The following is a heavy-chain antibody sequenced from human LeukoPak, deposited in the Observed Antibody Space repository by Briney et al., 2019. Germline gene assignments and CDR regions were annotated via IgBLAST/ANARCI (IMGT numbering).Heavy chain of an antibody. V-gene: IGHV3-7*03. CDR2: IRQDGGIK. CDR3: ASDSSGYFGP. CDR1: GFSFGSHW. D-gene: IGHD3-22*01. Sequence: GGSLRLSCAASGFSFGSHWMTWVRQAPGKGLEWVANIRQDGGIKYYVDSVKGRFTISRDNAKNSLYLQMNSLTAEDTAIYYCASDSSGYFGPWGQGTLVTVSS. J-gene: IGHJ5*02.